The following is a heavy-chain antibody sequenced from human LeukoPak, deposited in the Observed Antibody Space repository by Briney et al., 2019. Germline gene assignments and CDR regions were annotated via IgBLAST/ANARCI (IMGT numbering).Heavy chain of an antibody. CDR3: AKDKASGSYTGDY. CDR2: ISGSGGST. CDR1: GFSFSSYA. Sequence: GGSLRLSCAASGFSFSSYAMSWVRQAPGKGLEWVSAISGSGGSTYYADSVKGRFTISRDNSKNTLYLQMNSLRAEDTAVYYCAKDKASGSYTGDYWGQGTLVTVSS. V-gene: IGHV3-23*01. D-gene: IGHD3-10*01. J-gene: IGHJ4*02.